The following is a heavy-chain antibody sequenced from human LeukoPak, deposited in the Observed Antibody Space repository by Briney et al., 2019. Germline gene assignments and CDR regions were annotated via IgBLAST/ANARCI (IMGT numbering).Heavy chain of an antibody. Sequence: SETLSLTCSVSGGSISRYFWSLIRQPPREGLEWVGDIYYRGRTNFNPSLKSRVTISGDTSKNQFSLKLSLVAPAGPGDYLLWALGKLLANWGQRTLCTVSS. D-gene: IGHD2/OR15-2a*01. CDR3: WALGKLLAN. J-gene: IGHJ4*02. CDR2: IYYRGRT. V-gene: IGHV4-59*01. CDR1: GGSISRYF.